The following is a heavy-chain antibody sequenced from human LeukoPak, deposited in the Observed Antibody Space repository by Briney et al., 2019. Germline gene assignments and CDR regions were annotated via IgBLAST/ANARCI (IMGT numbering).Heavy chain of an antibody. CDR3: ATWAFYHGLDV. Sequence: GGSLRLSCAASGFAFHALDMHWVRQAPGKGLEWVSLINSVGTKTYYADSVRGRFTISRDNSKNSLYLQMNSLRTEDTALYYCATWAFYHGLDVWGQGTTVTISS. V-gene: IGHV3-43*02. D-gene: IGHD1-26*01. CDR2: INSVGTKT. CDR1: GFAFHALD. J-gene: IGHJ6*02.